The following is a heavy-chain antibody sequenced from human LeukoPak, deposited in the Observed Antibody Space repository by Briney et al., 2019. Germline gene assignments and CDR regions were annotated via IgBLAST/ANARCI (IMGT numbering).Heavy chain of an antibody. D-gene: IGHD3-10*01. CDR1: GDSVSSNSAA. Sequence: SQTLSLTCAISGDSVSSNSAAWNWIRQSPSRGLEWLGRTYYGSKWYNDYAVSVKSRITINPDTSKNQFSLQLNSVTPEDTAVYYCARNRYGSGSSKTNWFDPWGQGTLVTVSS. CDR3: ARNRYGSGSSKTNWFDP. J-gene: IGHJ5*02. CDR2: TYYGSKWYN. V-gene: IGHV6-1*01.